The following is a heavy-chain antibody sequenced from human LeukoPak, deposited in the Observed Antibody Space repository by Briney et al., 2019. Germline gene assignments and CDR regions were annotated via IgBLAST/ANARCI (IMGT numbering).Heavy chain of an antibody. V-gene: IGHV3-23*01. D-gene: IGHD4-17*01. CDR2: IRGDGVST. J-gene: IGHJ6*03. Sequence: GSLRLSCVASGFTVSNNALTWFRQAPGKGLEWVSDIRGDGVSTFYADSVKGRFTISRDNSKNTLYLQMNSLRAEDTAVYYCAKEAHGDYGDYYYYYMDVWGKGTTVTVSS. CDR1: GFTVSNNA. CDR3: AKEAHGDYGDYYYYYMDV.